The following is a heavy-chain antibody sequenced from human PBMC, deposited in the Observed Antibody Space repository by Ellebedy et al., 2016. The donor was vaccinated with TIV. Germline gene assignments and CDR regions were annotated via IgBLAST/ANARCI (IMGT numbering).Heavy chain of an antibody. Sequence: SLKISCAASGFTFDDYAMHWVRQAPGKGLEWVSGISWNSGSIGYADSVKGRFTISRDNSKNTLYLQMNSLRAEDTAVHYCANPRARWPYLDAFDIWGQGTMVTVSS. D-gene: IGHD4-23*01. CDR2: ISWNSGSI. CDR1: GFTFDDYA. V-gene: IGHV3-9*01. CDR3: ANPRARWPYLDAFDI. J-gene: IGHJ3*02.